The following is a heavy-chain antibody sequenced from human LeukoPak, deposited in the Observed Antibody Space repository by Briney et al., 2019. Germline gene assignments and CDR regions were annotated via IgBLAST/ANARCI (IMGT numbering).Heavy chain of an antibody. CDR2: ISSSGSTI. CDR3: AREGRYSSSWYNDY. Sequence: GGSLRLSCAASGFTFSDYYMSWIRQAPGKGLEWVSYISSSGSTIYYADSVKGRFTISRDNAKNSLYLQMNSLRAEDTAVYYWAREGRYSSSWYNDYWGQGTLVTVSS. D-gene: IGHD6-13*01. CDR1: GFTFSDYY. V-gene: IGHV3-11*04. J-gene: IGHJ4*02.